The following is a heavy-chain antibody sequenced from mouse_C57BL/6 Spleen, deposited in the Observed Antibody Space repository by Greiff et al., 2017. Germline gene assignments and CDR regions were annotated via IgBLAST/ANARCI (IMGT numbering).Heavy chain of an antibody. V-gene: IGHV1-64*01. CDR2: IHPNSGST. CDR3: ARSGYYYGSSYVGWSFDY. D-gene: IGHD1-1*01. J-gene: IGHJ2*01. CDR1: GYTFTSYW. Sequence: QVQLQQSGAELVKPGASVKLSCKASGYTFTSYWMHWVKQRPGQGLEWIGMIHPNSGSTNYNEKFKSKATLTVDKSSSTAYMQLSSLKSEDSAVYYCARSGYYYGSSYVGWSFDYWGQGTTLTVSS.